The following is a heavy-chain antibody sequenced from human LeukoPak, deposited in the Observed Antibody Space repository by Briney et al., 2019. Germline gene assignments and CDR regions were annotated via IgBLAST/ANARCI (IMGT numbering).Heavy chain of an antibody. V-gene: IGHV3-30*03. D-gene: IGHD4-17*01. Sequence: GGSLRLSCAASGFTFNNYGMHWVRQAPGKGLEWVAVISSDGTKKYYGDSVKGRFTISRDDSKNTLYLQMNSLRAEDTAVYYCARYGDHGNYFDCWGQGTRVSVSS. CDR1: GFTFNNYG. CDR3: ARYGDHGNYFDC. CDR2: ISSDGTKK. J-gene: IGHJ4*02.